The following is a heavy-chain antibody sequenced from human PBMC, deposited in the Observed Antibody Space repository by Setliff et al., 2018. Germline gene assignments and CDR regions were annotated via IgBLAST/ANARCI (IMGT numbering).Heavy chain of an antibody. CDR2: ISRSSSHI. D-gene: IGHD3-16*02. CDR3: ARVHYDYVWGSYRESSFDY. Sequence: LRLSCAASGFTFSTYSMNWVRQSPGKGLEWVSSISRSSSHIYYVDSVKGRFTTSRDNAKNSLYLQMNSLRTEDTAVYYCARVHYDYVWGSYRESSFDYWGQGTLVTVSS. CDR1: GFTFSTYS. J-gene: IGHJ4*02. V-gene: IGHV3-21*01.